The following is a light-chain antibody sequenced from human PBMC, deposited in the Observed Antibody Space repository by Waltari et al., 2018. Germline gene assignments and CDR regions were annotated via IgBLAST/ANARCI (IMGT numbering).Light chain of an antibody. CDR3: VLYMGSGILQ. V-gene: IGLV8-61*01. J-gene: IGLJ3*02. Sequence: QTVVTQEPSFSVSPGGTVTLTCGLNSGSVSTTHYPRWSQQTPGRAPRTLFYSTNTRSSGVPDRFSASILGNKAALTITGAQADDDSTYFCVLYMGSGILQFGGGTKLIVL. CDR1: SGSVSTTHY. CDR2: STN.